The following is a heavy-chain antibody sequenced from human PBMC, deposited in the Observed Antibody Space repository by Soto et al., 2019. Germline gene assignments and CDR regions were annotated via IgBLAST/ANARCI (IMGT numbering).Heavy chain of an antibody. J-gene: IGHJ6*02. CDR2: IYYSGDT. V-gene: IGHV4-39*01. CDR1: GGSISSDSFN. D-gene: IGHD2-15*01. Sequence: SETLSLTCTVSGGSISSDSFNWAWIRQPPGKGLEWIGIIYYSGDTYYNPSLAGRLTMSVDTSNQFSLTLRSVTAADTALYYCARNQPQRYCSGGTCRPAYGMDVWGQGTTVTVSS. CDR3: ARNQPQRYCSGGTCRPAYGMDV.